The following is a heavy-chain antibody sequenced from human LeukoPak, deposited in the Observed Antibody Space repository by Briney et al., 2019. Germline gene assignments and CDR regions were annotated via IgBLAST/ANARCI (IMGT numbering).Heavy chain of an antibody. CDR2: ISGSGIST. Sequence: AGGSLRLSCAASGFTFSSYAMSWVRQAPGKGLEWVSAISGSGISTYYADSVKGRFTISRDNSKNTLYLQMSSLRAEDTALYYCAKGETGSYYFDNWGQGTLVTVSS. V-gene: IGHV3-23*01. CDR1: GFTFSSYA. CDR3: AKGETGSYYFDN. J-gene: IGHJ4*02. D-gene: IGHD1-26*01.